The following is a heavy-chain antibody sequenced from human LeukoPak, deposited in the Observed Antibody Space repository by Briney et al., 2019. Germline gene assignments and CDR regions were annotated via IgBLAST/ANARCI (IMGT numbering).Heavy chain of an antibody. J-gene: IGHJ4*02. V-gene: IGHV4-34*01. CDR1: GVSFSGYY. Sequence: SETLSLTCAVYGVSFSGYYWSWIRQPPGKGLEWIGETNHSGSTNYNPSLKSRVTISVDTSKNQFSLKLSSVTAADTAVYYCARVPYYYASFDYWGQGTLVTVSS. CDR3: ARVPYYYASFDY. CDR2: TNHSGST. D-gene: IGHD3-10*01.